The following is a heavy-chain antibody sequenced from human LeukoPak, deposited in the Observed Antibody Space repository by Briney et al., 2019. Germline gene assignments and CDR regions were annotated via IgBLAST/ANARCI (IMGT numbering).Heavy chain of an antibody. Sequence: GGSLRLSCAASGFTFSDYYMSWIRQAPGKGLEWVSYISSSGSTIYYADSVKGRFTISRDNAKNSLYLQMNSLRAEDTAVYYCARALDSLYSSGWPSAGYWGQGTLVTVSS. CDR3: ARALDSLYSSGWPSAGY. J-gene: IGHJ4*02. V-gene: IGHV3-11*04. CDR2: ISSSGSTI. CDR1: GFTFSDYY. D-gene: IGHD6-19*01.